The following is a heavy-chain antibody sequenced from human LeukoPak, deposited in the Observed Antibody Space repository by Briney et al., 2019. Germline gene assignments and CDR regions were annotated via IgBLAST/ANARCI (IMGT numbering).Heavy chain of an antibody. D-gene: IGHD2-15*01. CDR1: GGSISSSSYY. CDR3: AREYCSGGSCYFLRRYYFDY. Sequence: SETLSLTCTVSGGSISSSSYYWGWIRQPPGKGLEWIGSIYYSGSTYYNPSLKSRVTISVDTSKNQFSLKLSSVTAADTAVYYCAREYCSGGSCYFLRRYYFDYWGQGTLVTVSS. V-gene: IGHV4-39*07. CDR2: IYYSGST. J-gene: IGHJ4*02.